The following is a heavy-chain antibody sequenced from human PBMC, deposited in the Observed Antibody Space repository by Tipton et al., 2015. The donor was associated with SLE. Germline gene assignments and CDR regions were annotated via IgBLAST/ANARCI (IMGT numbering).Heavy chain of an antibody. V-gene: IGHV4-30-4*01. Sequence: LRLSCTVSGGSISSGDYYWSWIRQPPGKGLEWIGYIYYSGSTYYNPSLKSRVTISVDTSKNQFSLKLSSVTAAGTAVYYCASTRENWAFDYWGQGTLVTVSS. D-gene: IGHD7-27*01. CDR3: ASTRENWAFDY. CDR2: IYYSGST. J-gene: IGHJ4*02. CDR1: GGSISSGDYY.